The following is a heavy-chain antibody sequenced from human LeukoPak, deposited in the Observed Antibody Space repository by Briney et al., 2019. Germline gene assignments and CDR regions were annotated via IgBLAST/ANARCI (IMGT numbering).Heavy chain of an antibody. J-gene: IGHJ4*02. CDR2: IYNSGSN. V-gene: IGHV4-59*08. CDR1: GGSISSDY. D-gene: IGHD3-10*01. Sequence: PSETLSLTCTVSGGSISSDYWQWLRQPPGKGLEWIAYIYNSGSNNYNPSLKSRVTISIDTSKNQFSLKLTSVTAADTAVYYCAARGYWGQGTLVTVSS. CDR3: AARGY.